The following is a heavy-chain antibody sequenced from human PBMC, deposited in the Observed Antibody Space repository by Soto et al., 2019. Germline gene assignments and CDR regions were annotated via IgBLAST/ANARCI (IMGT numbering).Heavy chain of an antibody. D-gene: IGHD6-13*01. J-gene: IGHJ6*04. Sequence: SVKVSCTASGATFSSYTISWVRQAPGQGLEWKGRIIPILGIANYAQKFQGRVTITADKSTSTAYMELSSLRSEDTAVYYCARGAGGNGPYHGMDVWDKETTFTVYS. CDR2: IIPILGIA. V-gene: IGHV1-69*02. CDR3: ARGAGGNGPYHGMDV. CDR1: GATFSSYT.